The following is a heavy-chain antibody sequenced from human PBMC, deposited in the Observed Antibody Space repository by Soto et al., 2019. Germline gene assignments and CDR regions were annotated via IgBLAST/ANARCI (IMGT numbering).Heavy chain of an antibody. CDR3: ARGPGGPDGPGDY. Sequence: ASVKVSCKASGYTFTSYAMQWVRQAPGQRLEWMGWINAGNGNTKYSQKFQGRVTITRDTSASTAYMELSSLRSEDTAVYYCARGPGGPDGPGDYWGQGTLVTVSS. V-gene: IGHV1-3*01. CDR2: INAGNGNT. D-gene: IGHD2-15*01. CDR1: GYTFTSYA. J-gene: IGHJ4*02.